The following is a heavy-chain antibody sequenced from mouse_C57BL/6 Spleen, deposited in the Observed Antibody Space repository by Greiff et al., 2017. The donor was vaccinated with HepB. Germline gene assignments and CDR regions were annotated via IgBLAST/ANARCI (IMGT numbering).Heavy chain of an antibody. J-gene: IGHJ3*01. Sequence: QVQLKESGAELVRPGTSVKVSCKASGYAFTNYLIEWVKQRPGQGLEWIGVINPGSGGTNYNEKFKGKATLTADKSSSTAYMQLSSLTSEDSAVYFCARRGTAQASFAYWGQGTLVTVSA. CDR2: INPGSGGT. CDR1: GYAFTNYL. CDR3: ARRGTAQASFAY. D-gene: IGHD3-2*02. V-gene: IGHV1-54*01.